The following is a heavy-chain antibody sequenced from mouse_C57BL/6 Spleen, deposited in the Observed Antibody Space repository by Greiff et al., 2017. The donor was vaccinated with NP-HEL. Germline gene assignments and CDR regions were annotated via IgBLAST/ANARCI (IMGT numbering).Heavy chain of an antibody. V-gene: IGHV5-16*01. CDR3: ARDLGSSYWYFDV. D-gene: IGHD1-1*01. Sequence: EVQLQESEGGLVQPGSSMKLSCTASGFTFSDYYMAWVRQVPEKGLEWVANINYDGSSTYYLDSLKSRFIISRDNAKNILYLQMSSLKSEDTATYYCARDLGSSYWYFDVWGTGTTVTVSS. CDR2: INYDGSST. J-gene: IGHJ1*03. CDR1: GFTFSDYY.